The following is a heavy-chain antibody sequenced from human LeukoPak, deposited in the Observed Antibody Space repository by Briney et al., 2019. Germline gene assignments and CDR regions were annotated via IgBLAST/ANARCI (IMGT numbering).Heavy chain of an antibody. CDR2: ISSSSSSTI. Sequence: PGGSLRLSCAASGFTFSSYSMNWVRQAPGKGLEWVSYISSSSSSTIYYADSVKGRFTISRDNAKNSLYLQMNSLGAEDTAVYYCARDVEGDIVVVPAATGDYWGQGTLVTVSS. CDR3: ARDVEGDIVVVPAATGDY. V-gene: IGHV3-48*01. D-gene: IGHD2-2*01. CDR1: GFTFSSYS. J-gene: IGHJ4*02.